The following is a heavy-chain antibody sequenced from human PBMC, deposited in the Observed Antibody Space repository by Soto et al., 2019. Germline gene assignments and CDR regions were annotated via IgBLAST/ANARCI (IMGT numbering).Heavy chain of an antibody. D-gene: IGHD6-13*01. CDR3: TRDASRDSSARGWFDP. Sequence: PGGSLRLSCAASGFTFRSFTMNWVRQAPGKGLEWVSTISSNSAYIYYTDALRGRFTISRDNAKNSLHLQMNSLRAEDTAVYYCTRDASRDSSARGWFDPWGPGXLVTVPS. J-gene: IGHJ5*02. CDR1: GFTFRSFT. V-gene: IGHV3-21*01. CDR2: ISSNSAYI.